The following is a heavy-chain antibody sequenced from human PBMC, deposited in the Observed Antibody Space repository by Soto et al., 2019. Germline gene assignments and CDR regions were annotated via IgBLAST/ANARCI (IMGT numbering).Heavy chain of an antibody. CDR3: ARGRDYYGSGSYYRTGYYYGMDV. Sequence: SVKVSCTASVGTFSSYAISWVRQAPGQGLEWMGGIIPIFGTANYAQKFQGRVTITADESTSTAYMELSSLRSEDTAVYYCARGRDYYGSGSYYRTGYYYGMDVWGQGTTVTVS. V-gene: IGHV1-69*13. CDR1: VGTFSSYA. D-gene: IGHD3-10*01. J-gene: IGHJ6*02. CDR2: IIPIFGTA.